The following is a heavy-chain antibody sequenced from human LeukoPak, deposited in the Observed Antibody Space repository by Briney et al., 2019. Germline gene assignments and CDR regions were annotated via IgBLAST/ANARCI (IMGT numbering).Heavy chain of an antibody. D-gene: IGHD2-2*01. CDR1: GYTFTSYG. J-gene: IGHJ4*02. CDR2: ISAYNGNT. V-gene: IGHV1-18*01. CDR3: ARVVVVPVVMPGYYFDY. Sequence: GASVKVSFKASGYTFTSYGISWVRQAPGQGLEWMGWISAYNGNTKYAQKLQGRVTMTTDTSTSTAYMELRSLRSDDTAVYYCARVVVVPVVMPGYYFDYWGKGTLVTVSS.